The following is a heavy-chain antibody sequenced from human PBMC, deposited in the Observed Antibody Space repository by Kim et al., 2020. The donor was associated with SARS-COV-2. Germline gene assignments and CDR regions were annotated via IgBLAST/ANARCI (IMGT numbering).Heavy chain of an antibody. Sequence: VDSVKGRFTMSRDNTKNSLDLQMNSLRVEDTAVYYCVRAGRGVGLVRAFDYWGQGTLVSVSS. J-gene: IGHJ4*02. V-gene: IGHV3-7*01. D-gene: IGHD3-3*01. CDR3: VRAGRGVGLVRAFDY.